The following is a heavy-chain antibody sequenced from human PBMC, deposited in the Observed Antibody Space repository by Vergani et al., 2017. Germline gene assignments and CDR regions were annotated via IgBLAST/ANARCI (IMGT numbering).Heavy chain of an antibody. J-gene: IGHJ3*02. D-gene: IGHD3-10*01. CDR2: IYYSGST. V-gene: IGHV4-59*01. CDR3: ARGEVLLWFGELNAFDI. CDR1: GGSISSYY. Sequence: QVQLQESGPGLVKPSETLSLTCTVSGGSISSYYWSWIRQPPGKGLEWIGYIYYSGSTNYNPSLKSRVTISVDTSKNQFSLKLSSVTAADTAVYYCARGEVLLWFGELNAFDIWGQGTMVTVSS.